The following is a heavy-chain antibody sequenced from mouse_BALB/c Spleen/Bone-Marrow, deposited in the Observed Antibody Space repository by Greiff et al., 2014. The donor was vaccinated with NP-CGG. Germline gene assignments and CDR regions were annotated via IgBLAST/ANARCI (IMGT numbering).Heavy chain of an antibody. Sequence: DVKLVESGGGLVQPGGSLKLSCTASGFTFSSYGLSWVRQTPDKRLELVATINRNGGTNSYPDSVKGRFTISRDNAKNTLYLQMSSLKSEDTALYYCAGGVDDYSWFAYWGQGTLVTVSA. CDR1: GFTFSSYG. J-gene: IGHJ3*01. V-gene: IGHV5-6-3*01. CDR2: INRNGGTN. D-gene: IGHD2-3*01. CDR3: AGGVDDYSWFAY.